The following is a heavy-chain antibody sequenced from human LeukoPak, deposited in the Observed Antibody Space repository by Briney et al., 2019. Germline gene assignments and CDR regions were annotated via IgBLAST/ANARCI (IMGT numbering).Heavy chain of an antibody. CDR1: GGSISSNNW. D-gene: IGHD3-22*01. CDR2: IYHDGST. CDR3: AREGYDSSGYYLTPFDY. Sequence: SETLSLTCAVSGGSISSNNWWIWVRQSPEKGLEWIGEIYHDGSTNYNPSLKSRVTISMDKSKNQFSLKLSSVTAADTAVYYCAREGYDSSGYYLTPFDYWGQGTLVTVSS. J-gene: IGHJ4*02. V-gene: IGHV4-4*02.